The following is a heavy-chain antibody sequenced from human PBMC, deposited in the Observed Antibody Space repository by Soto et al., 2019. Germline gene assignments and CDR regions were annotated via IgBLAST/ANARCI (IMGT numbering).Heavy chain of an antibody. CDR2: ISAYNGNT. D-gene: IGHD2-2*01. J-gene: IGHJ6*02. CDR1: GYTFTSFG. V-gene: IGHV1-18*01. CDR3: ARLYCISTSCYLGMDV. Sequence: GASVKVSCKASGYTFTSFGISWVRQAPGQGLEWMGWISAYNGNTNYAQKLQGRVTMTTDTSTSTAYMELRSLRSDDTAVYYCARLYCISTSCYLGMDVWGPGTTVTVSS.